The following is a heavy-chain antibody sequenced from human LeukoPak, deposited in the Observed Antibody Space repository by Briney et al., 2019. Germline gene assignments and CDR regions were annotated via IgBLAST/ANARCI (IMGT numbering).Heavy chain of an antibody. CDR2: ISYDGSNK. J-gene: IGHJ4*02. CDR1: GSTFSSYA. V-gene: IGHV3-30-3*01. CDR3: ARGSDIVATDGELDY. D-gene: IGHD5-12*01. Sequence: PGRSLRLSCAASGSTFSSYAMHWVRQAPGKGLEWVAVISYDGSNKYYADFVKGRFTISRDNSKNTLYLQMNSLRAEDTAVYYCARGSDIVATDGELDYWGQGTLVTVSS.